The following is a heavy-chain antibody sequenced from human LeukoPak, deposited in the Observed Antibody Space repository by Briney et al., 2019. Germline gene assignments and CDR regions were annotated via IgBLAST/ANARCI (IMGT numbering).Heavy chain of an antibody. D-gene: IGHD2-2*01. CDR1: GYMFIDYD. Sequence: GASVKVSCKASGYMFIDYDINWVRQAAGQGLEWMAWMTPKTGNSGSAQKFQGRVTLTRDTSTDTAYMELSNLRSEDTAIYYCARKTCTSTSRLHPWGQGTLVTVSS. CDR3: ARKTCTSTSRLHP. J-gene: IGHJ5*02. CDR2: MTPKTGNS. V-gene: IGHV1-8*01.